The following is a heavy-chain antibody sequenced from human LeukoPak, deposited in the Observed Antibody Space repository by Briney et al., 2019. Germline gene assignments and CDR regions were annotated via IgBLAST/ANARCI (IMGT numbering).Heavy chain of an antibody. V-gene: IGHV3-23*01. CDR3: AKERGIYSGYDYFDY. CDR1: GITLSNYG. J-gene: IGHJ4*02. CDR2: IGGSGGST. D-gene: IGHD5-12*01. Sequence: GGSLRLSCAVSGITLSNYGMSWVRQAPGKGLEWVSAIGGSGGSTYYADSVKGRFTISRDNSKNTLYLQMNSLRAEDTALYYCAKERGIYSGYDYFDYWGQGTLVSVSS.